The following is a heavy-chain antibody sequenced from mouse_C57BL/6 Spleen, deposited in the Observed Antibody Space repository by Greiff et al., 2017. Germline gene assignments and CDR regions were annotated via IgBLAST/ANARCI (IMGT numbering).Heavy chain of an antibody. J-gene: IGHJ2*01. CDR1: GFTFSDYG. V-gene: IGHV5-17*01. D-gene: IGHD1-1*01. CDR2: ISSGSSTI. CDR3: ATSYYYGSSEYYFDY. Sequence: EVQLMESGGGLVKPGGSLKLSCAASGFTFSDYGMHWVRQAPEKGLEWVAYISSGSSTIYYADTVKGRFTISRDNAKNTLFLQMTSLRSEDTAMYYCATSYYYGSSEYYFDYWGQGTTLTVSS.